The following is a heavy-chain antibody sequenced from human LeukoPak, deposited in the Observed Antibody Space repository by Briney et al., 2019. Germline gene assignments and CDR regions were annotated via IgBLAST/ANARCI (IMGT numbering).Heavy chain of an antibody. CDR3: TRPDDYGDY. J-gene: IGHJ4*02. CDR2: IRSKANSYAT. CDR1: GFTFSGSA. V-gene: IGHV3-73*01. Sequence: GGSLRLSCAASGFTFSGSAMHWVRQASGRGLEWVGRIRSKANSYATAYAASVKGRFTISRDDSKNTAYLQMNSLKTEDTAVYYCTRPDDYGDYWGQGTLVTVSS.